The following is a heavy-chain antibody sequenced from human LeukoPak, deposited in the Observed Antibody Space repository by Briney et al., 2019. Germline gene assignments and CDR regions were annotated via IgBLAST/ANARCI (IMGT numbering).Heavy chain of an antibody. V-gene: IGHV5-51*01. Sequence: GESLKISCKGSGYSFTSYWIGWVRQMPGKGLEWMGIIYPGDSDTRYSPSFQGQVTISADKSISTAYLPWSSLKSSDTAMYSCASDDVEQNYYYYMDVWGKGTTVTVSS. D-gene: IGHD1/OR15-1a*01. CDR2: IYPGDSDT. CDR1: GYSFTSYW. CDR3: ASDDVEQNYYYYMDV. J-gene: IGHJ6*03.